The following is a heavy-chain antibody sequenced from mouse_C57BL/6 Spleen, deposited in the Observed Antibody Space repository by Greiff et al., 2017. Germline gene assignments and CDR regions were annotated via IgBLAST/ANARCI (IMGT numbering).Heavy chain of an antibody. J-gene: IGHJ2*01. CDR3: ARPGRLLLHFDY. Sequence: EVHLVESGGGLVKPGGSLKLSCAASGFTFSDYGMHWVRQAPEKGLEWVAYISSGSSTIYYADTVKGRFTISRDNAKNTLCLQMTRLRAVDTAMIYGARPGRLLLHFDYWGQGTTLTVSS. CDR1: GFTFSDYG. D-gene: IGHD1-1*01. V-gene: IGHV5-17*01. CDR2: ISSGSSTI.